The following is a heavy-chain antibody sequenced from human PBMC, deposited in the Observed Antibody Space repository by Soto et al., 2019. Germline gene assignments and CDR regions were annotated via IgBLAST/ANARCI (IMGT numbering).Heavy chain of an antibody. CDR2: ISSSNRYI. V-gene: IGHV3-21*01. CDR3: ARDRCRGGDCCRTYAFDI. CDR1: GFNFTTYT. D-gene: IGHD2-21*02. J-gene: IGHJ3*02. Sequence: EVQLVESGGGLVKPGGSLRLSCAASGFNFTTYTMNWVRQAPGKGLEWVSSISSSNRYIYYADSVKGRFTISRDDAKNSLYLQMNSLRAEDTAVYYCARDRCRGGDCCRTYAFDIWGQGTQVIVSS.